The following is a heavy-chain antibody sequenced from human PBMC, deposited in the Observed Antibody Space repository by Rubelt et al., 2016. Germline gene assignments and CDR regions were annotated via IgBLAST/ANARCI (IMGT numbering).Heavy chain of an antibody. CDR3: AKDINYYDSSGYYFDY. Sequence: EVQLLESGGGLVQPGGSLRLSCAASGFTFSSYAMSWVRQAPGQGLEWVSAISGSGGSTYYADSVKGRFTISRDNSKNTLYLQMNSLRAEDTAVYYCAKDINYYDSSGYYFDYWGQGTLVTVSS. D-gene: IGHD3-22*01. V-gene: IGHV3-23*01. J-gene: IGHJ4*02. CDR2: ISGSGGST. CDR1: GFTFSSYA.